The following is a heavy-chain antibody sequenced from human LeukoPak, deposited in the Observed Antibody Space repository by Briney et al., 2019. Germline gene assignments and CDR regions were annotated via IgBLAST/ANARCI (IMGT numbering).Heavy chain of an antibody. V-gene: IGHV3-21*04. CDR1: GFTFSSYS. J-gene: IGHJ5*02. Sequence: GGSLRLSCAASGFTFSSYSMNWVRQAPGKGLEWVSSISSSSSYIYYADSVKGRFTISRDNAKNSLYLQMNSLRAEDTAVYYCAKDPTAPKGYCSGGSCYKGFDPWGQGTLVTVSS. CDR3: AKDPTAPKGYCSGGSCYKGFDP. D-gene: IGHD2-15*01. CDR2: ISSSSSYI.